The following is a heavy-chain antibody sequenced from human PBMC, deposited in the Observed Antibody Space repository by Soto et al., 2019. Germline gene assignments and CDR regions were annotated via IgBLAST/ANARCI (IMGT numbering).Heavy chain of an antibody. CDR2: NSGSGGST. J-gene: IGHJ6*02. D-gene: IGHD3-3*01. Sequence: GGSLSLSCAASGFTFSSYAMSWVRQAPGKGLEWVSANSGSGGSTYYADSVKGRFTISRDNSKNTLYLQMNSLRAEDTAVYYCAKSLTYYDFWSGYYNPSQGYGMDVWGQGTTVTVSS. CDR3: AKSLTYYDFWSGYYNPSQGYGMDV. CDR1: GFTFSSYA. V-gene: IGHV3-23*01.